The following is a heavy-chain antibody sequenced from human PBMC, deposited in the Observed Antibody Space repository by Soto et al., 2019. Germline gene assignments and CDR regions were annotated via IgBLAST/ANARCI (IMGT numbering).Heavy chain of an antibody. CDR3: AREGGSETLQPSYNWFDT. CDR2: INANNGGA. J-gene: IGHJ5*02. D-gene: IGHD6-25*01. V-gene: IGHV1-2*02. CDR1: GYTFTDYH. Sequence: QVQLVQSGAEVKKPGASVKVSCKASGYTFTDYHIHWVRQAPGQGLEFMGWINANNGGAGSAQQCKGRVTVTRDTSITTVYMELSNLRSDDTAVYYCAREGGSETLQPSYNWFDTWGQGTLVTVSS.